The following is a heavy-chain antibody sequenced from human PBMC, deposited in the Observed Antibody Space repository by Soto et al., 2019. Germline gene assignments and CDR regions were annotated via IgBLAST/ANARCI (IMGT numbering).Heavy chain of an antibody. J-gene: IGHJ6*02. CDR2: IFHNGRT. CDR3: AKGNEALDV. V-gene: IGHV4-4*02. D-gene: IGHD1-1*01. Sequence: QVQLQESGPRLVKPSWTLSLTCVVSGGSLSVNNWWSWVRQSPGRGLEWIGEIFHNGRTSYNPSLRGQVTKSVDKSNKQFALRLTSVTAADTAVYYCAKGNEALDVWGQGTTVIVS. CDR1: GGSLSVNNW.